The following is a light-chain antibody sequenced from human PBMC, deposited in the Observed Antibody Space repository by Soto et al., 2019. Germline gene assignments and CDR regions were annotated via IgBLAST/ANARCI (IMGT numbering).Light chain of an antibody. Sequence: QSALTQPPSAAGSPGQSVTISCTGTSSDVGDYNYVSWYQQHPGKAPKLMIYEVSKRPSGVPDRFSGSKSGNTASLTVSGLQAEDEADYYCSSYAGSNNFVFGGGTNVTVL. CDR2: EVS. J-gene: IGLJ2*01. CDR1: SSDVGDYNY. CDR3: SSYAGSNNFV. V-gene: IGLV2-8*01.